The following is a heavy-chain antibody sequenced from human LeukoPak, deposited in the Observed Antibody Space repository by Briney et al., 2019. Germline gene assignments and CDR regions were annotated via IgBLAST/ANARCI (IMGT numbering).Heavy chain of an antibody. CDR1: GGTFSSYA. CDR3: ARDRAEPRAYYYYSMDV. J-gene: IGHJ6*03. V-gene: IGHV1-69*05. CDR2: IIPIFGTA. Sequence: SVKVSCKASGGTFSSYAISWVRQAPGQGLEWMGGIIPIFGTANYAQKFQGRVTITTDESTSTAYMELSSLRSEDTAVYYCARDRAEPRAYYYYSMDVWGKGTTVTVSS. D-gene: IGHD1-14*01.